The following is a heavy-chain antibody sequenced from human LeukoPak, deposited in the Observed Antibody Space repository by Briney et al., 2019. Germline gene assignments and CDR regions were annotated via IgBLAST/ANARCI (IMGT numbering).Heavy chain of an antibody. CDR3: ATATELGIYFDY. J-gene: IGHJ4*02. Sequence: SETLSLTCAVSGGSISSSNWWSWVRQPPGKGLEWIGEIYHSGSTNYNPSLKSRVTISVDKSKNQFSPKLSSVTAADTAVYYCATATELGIYFDYWGQGTLVTVSS. CDR2: IYHSGST. D-gene: IGHD7-27*01. CDR1: GGSISSSNW. V-gene: IGHV4-4*02.